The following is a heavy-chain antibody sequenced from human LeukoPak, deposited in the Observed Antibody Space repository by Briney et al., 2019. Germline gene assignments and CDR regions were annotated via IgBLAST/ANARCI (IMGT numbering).Heavy chain of an antibody. V-gene: IGHV1-8*03. Sequence: GASVKVSCKASGYTFTSYDINWGRQATGQGLEWMGWMNPNSGNTGYAQKFQGRVTITRNTSISTANMERSSLRSEDTPVYYVARAYRISSPSRLGRSYSFDSWGQRTLVTVSS. CDR2: MNPNSGNT. D-gene: IGHD3-16*01. CDR1: GYTFTSYD. J-gene: IGHJ4*02. CDR3: ARAYRISSPSRLGRSYSFDS.